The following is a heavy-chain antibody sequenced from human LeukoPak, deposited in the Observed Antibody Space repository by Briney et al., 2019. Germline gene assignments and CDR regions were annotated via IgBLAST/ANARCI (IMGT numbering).Heavy chain of an antibody. CDR1: GFAFSNSC. CDR2: IGSTSCSI. CDR3: AKDRGEIATPATRGQDY. D-gene: IGHD6-13*01. Sequence: KPWGSLRLSCATSGFAFSNSCMNWVRQAPGKGLEWLSSIGSTSCSIVYTDSVKGRFTISRDNDRNALYLSMDSLEVDTTAVYYCAKDRGEIATPATRGQDYWGQGTLVTVSS. V-gene: IGHV3-21*01. J-gene: IGHJ4*02.